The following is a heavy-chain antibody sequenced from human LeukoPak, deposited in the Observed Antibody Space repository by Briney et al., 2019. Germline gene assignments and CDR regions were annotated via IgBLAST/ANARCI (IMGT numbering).Heavy chain of an antibody. Sequence: GGSLRISCAASGFALSGHCMSWVRQVPGRGPEWVANVNRDGSETYYLDSVKGRFTISKDNAKNSLYLQMNSLRAEDTALYHCARNNGMDVWGQGTTVIVSS. V-gene: IGHV3-7*03. J-gene: IGHJ6*02. CDR3: ARNNGMDV. CDR1: GFALSGHC. CDR2: VNRDGSET.